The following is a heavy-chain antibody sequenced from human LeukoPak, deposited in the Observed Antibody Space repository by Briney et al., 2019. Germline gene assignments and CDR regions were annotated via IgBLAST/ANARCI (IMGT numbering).Heavy chain of an antibody. V-gene: IGHV3-23*01. CDR1: GFTFGDYA. J-gene: IGHJ5*02. CDR2: ISGSGVST. D-gene: IGHD4/OR15-4a*01. Sequence: GGSLRLSCAASGFTFGDYAMSWVRQAPGKGLEWVSAISGSGVSTYYADSAQSRFIISRNNSKTTVYLRLSSLRPEDTAVYYCAKDSSANISAPRAGPVDPWGQGALFTVSS. CDR3: AKDSSANISAPRAGPVDP.